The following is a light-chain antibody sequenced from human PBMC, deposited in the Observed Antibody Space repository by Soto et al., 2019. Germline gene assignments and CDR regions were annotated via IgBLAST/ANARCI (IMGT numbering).Light chain of an antibody. CDR3: QQYGSSGT. CDR2: GAS. J-gene: IGKJ1*01. V-gene: IGKV3-20*01. Sequence: EVVMTQSPATLSVSPGERATLSCRASQSISSNFLAWYQQKRGQAPRLLIHGASNRATGIPDRFSGSGSGTVLTLTISRLEPEDFAVYYCQQYGSSGTFGQGTKVDIK. CDR1: QSISSNF.